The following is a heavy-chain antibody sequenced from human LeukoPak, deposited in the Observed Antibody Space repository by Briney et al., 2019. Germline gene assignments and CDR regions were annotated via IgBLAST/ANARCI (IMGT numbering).Heavy chain of an antibody. V-gene: IGHV1-2*02. J-gene: IGHJ4*02. CDR3: ARDLGFRGYSSDWSSG. D-gene: IGHD6-19*01. Sequence: ASVKVSCKASGYTFTGYYMHWVRQAPGQGFEWMGWINPDSGGANYAQRFQGRVTMTRDTSISTAYMELSRPRSDDTAVYYCARDLGFRGYSSDWSSGWGQGTLVTVSS. CDR2: INPDSGGA. CDR1: GYTFTGYY.